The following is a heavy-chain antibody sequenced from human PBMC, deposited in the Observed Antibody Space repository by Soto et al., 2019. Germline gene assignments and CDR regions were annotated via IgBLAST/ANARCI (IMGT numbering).Heavy chain of an antibody. J-gene: IGHJ5*02. CDR2: IIPIFGTA. CDR1: GGTFSSYA. V-gene: IGHV1-69*13. CDR3: ARGGHWGAVAGTAHGNWFDP. D-gene: IGHD6-19*01. Sequence: SVKVSCKASGGTFSSYAISWVPQAPGQGLEWMGGIIPIFGTANYAQKFQGRVTISADESTSTAYMELSSLGSEDTAVYYCARGGHWGAVAGTAHGNWFDPWGQGTLVTVSS.